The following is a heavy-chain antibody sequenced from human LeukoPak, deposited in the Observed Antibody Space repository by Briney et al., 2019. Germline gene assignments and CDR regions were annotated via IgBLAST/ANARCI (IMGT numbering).Heavy chain of an antibody. J-gene: IGHJ4*02. CDR2: INSDGSSA. V-gene: IGHV3-74*01. CDR3: AIGVVITTAFDN. D-gene: IGHD3-22*01. Sequence: GSLRPSCAASGFTFNNYWMHWVRQAPGKGLVWVSGINSDGSSATYADSVKGRFTISRDNAKNTLYLEMNSLRAEDMAVYYCAIGVVITTAFDNWGQGTLVTVSS. CDR1: GFTFNNYW.